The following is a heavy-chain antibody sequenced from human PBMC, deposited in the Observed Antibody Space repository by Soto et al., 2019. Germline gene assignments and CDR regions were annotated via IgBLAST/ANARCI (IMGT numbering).Heavy chain of an antibody. D-gene: IGHD2-15*01. Sequence: QVQLLESGPGLVKPSVTLSLTCGVSGDSIYRSYWWSWVSLPPGKGPKCIGEIFHTGTTNYNPSLKSRLTMSVAKTKKEISLKLDSVTAADTAVYFCARSARYRVVGDYWGQGTGVTVSS. CDR1: GDSIYRSYW. CDR3: ARSARYRVVGDY. CDR2: IFHTGTT. V-gene: IGHV4-4*02. J-gene: IGHJ4*02.